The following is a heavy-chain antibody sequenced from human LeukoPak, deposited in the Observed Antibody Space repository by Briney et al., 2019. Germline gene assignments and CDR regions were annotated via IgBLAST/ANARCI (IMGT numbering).Heavy chain of an antibody. CDR3: ARDTGWFGGHIDY. Sequence: ASQTLSLTCTVSGGSISSGSYYWSWIRQPAGKGLEWIGRIYTSGSTNYNPSLKSRVTISVDTSKNQFSLKLSSVTAADTAVYYCARDTGWFGGHIDYWGQGTLVTVSS. V-gene: IGHV4-61*02. CDR2: IYTSGST. D-gene: IGHD3-10*01. CDR1: GGSISSGSYY. J-gene: IGHJ4*02.